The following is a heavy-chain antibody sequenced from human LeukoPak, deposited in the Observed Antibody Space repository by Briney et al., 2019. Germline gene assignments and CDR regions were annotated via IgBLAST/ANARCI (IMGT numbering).Heavy chain of an antibody. D-gene: IGHD5-24*01. J-gene: IGHJ4*02. CDR3: ARDGIDGYNPAFDY. CDR2: IWYDGSNK. V-gene: IGHV3-33*01. Sequence: AGGSLRLSCAASGFTFSSYGTHWVRQAPGKGLEWVAVIWYDGSNKYYADSVKGRFTISRDNSKNTLYLQMNSLRAEDTAVYYCARDGIDGYNPAFDYWGQGTLVTVSS. CDR1: GFTFSSYG.